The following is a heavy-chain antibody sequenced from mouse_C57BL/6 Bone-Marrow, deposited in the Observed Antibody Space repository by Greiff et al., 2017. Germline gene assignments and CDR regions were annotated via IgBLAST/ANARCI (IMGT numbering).Heavy chain of an antibody. Sequence: LEWVATISDGGSYTYYPDNVKGRFTISRDNAKNNLYLQMSHLKSEDTAMYYCARDYGSSYFDYWGQGTTLTVSS. J-gene: IGHJ2*01. V-gene: IGHV5-4*01. D-gene: IGHD1-1*01. CDR2: ISDGGSYT. CDR3: ARDYGSSYFDY.